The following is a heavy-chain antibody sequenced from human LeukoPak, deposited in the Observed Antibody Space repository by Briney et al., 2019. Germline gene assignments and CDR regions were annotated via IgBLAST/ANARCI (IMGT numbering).Heavy chain of an antibody. CDR3: ARDKLMTMIVVVTHDAFDI. Sequence: ASVKVSCKASGYSFTGYYLHWVRQARGQGLEWMGWINPNSGGANSAQKFQGRVTMTRVTSINTVYMELSSLRSEDTAVYYCARDKLMTMIVVVTHDAFDIWGQGTMVTVSS. CDR1: GYSFTGYY. D-gene: IGHD3-22*01. J-gene: IGHJ3*02. V-gene: IGHV1-2*02. CDR2: INPNSGGA.